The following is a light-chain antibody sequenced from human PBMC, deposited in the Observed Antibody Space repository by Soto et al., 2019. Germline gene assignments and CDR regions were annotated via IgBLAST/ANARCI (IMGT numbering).Light chain of an antibody. CDR1: QSVSSSY. J-gene: IGKJ1*01. CDR3: QQYGSSPWT. Sequence: EIVLTQSPGTLSLSPGERATLSCRASQSVSSSYLAWYQQKPGQAPRLLIYGASSRATGIPDRFSGSGSGTDFPLTISRREPEDVAVYYCQQYGSSPWTFGQGTKVEIK. V-gene: IGKV3-20*01. CDR2: GAS.